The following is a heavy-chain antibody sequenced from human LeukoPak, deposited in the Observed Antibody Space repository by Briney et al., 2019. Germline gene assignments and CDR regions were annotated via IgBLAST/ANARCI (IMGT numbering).Heavy chain of an antibody. D-gene: IGHD3-10*01. CDR3: ARVGSGSYYRYYYYYGMDV. J-gene: IGHJ6*02. Sequence: KPSETLSLTCTVSGGSISSYYWSWIRQPPGKGLEWIGYIYYSGSTNYNPSLKSRVTISVDTSKNQFSLKLRSVTPADTAVYYCARVGSGSYYRYYYYYGMDVWGQGTTVTVSS. CDR2: IYYSGST. V-gene: IGHV4-59*12. CDR1: GGSISSYY.